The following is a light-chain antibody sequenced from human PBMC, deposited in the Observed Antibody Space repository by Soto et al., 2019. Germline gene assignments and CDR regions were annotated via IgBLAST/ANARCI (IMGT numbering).Light chain of an antibody. J-gene: IGLJ1*01. CDR2: DVS. Sequence: QSALTQPASVSGSPGQSITISCTGTSSDVGGYNYVSWYQQHPGKAPKLMIYDVSNRPSGVSNRFSGSKYGNTDSLTISGLQAEDEADYYCSSYTSSITLLYVFGTGTKLTV. V-gene: IGLV2-14*01. CDR1: SSDVGGYNY. CDR3: SSYTSSITLLYV.